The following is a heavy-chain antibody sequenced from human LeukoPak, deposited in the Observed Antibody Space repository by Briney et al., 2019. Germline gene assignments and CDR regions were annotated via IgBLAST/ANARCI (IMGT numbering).Heavy chain of an antibody. J-gene: IGHJ4*02. CDR3: ARGRWLQHFFDY. D-gene: IGHD5-12*01. CDR1: GGSINSFY. Sequence: PSETLSLTCTVSGGSINSFYWNWIRRFPGKGLEWIGYIYSSGSTNYNPSLKSRVTISVDTSKSQFSLKLSSVTAADTAVYYCARGRWLQHFFDYWGQGTLVTVSS. CDR2: IYSSGST. V-gene: IGHV4-59*08.